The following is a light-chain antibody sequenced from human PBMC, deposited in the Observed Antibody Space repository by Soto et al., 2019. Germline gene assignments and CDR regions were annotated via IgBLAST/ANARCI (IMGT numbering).Light chain of an antibody. CDR2: GAS. CDR1: QSVSSN. V-gene: IGKV3-15*01. J-gene: IGKJ1*01. Sequence: DIVMTQSPATLSVSPGERATLSCRASQSVSSNLAWYQQKPGQAPRLLIYGASTRATGIPARFSGSGSGTEFTLTISSLQSEDFAVYYCQQYNNWPPKVTCGQGTKVEIK. CDR3: QQYNNWPPKVT.